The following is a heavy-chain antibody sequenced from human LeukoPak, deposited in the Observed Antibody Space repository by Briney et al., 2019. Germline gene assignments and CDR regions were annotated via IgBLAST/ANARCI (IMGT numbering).Heavy chain of an antibody. D-gene: IGHD3-22*01. V-gene: IGHV1-2*02. CDR3: ARERVRSGFDP. CDR2: INPNSGGT. J-gene: IGHJ5*02. CDR1: GYTFTGYY. Sequence: GASVKVSCKASGYTFTGYYMHWVRQAPRQGLEWRGWINPNSGGTNYAQKFQGRGTMTRDTSISTAYMELSRLRSDDTAVYYCARERVRSGFDPWGQGTLVTVSS.